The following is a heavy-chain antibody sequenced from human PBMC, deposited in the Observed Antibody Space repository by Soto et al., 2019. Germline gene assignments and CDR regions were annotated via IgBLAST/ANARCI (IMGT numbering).Heavy chain of an antibody. J-gene: IGHJ4*02. V-gene: IGHV3-74*01. CDR1: GFTFSSDW. CDR3: ARGPRGLYGNDY. D-gene: IGHD2-8*01. CDR2: INMDGSST. Sequence: PGGSLRLSCAASGFTFSSDWMHWVRQAAGKGLVWVSRINMDGSSTNYADSVKGRFTIPRDNAKNTLYLQMNSLRADDTAVYYCARGPRGLYGNDYWGQGALVTVSS.